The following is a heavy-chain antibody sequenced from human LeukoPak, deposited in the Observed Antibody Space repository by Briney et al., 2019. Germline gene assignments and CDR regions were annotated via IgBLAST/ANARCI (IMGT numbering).Heavy chain of an antibody. V-gene: IGHV4-34*01. CDR2: INHSGST. J-gene: IGHJ1*01. CDR1: GGSFSAYY. D-gene: IGHD3-22*01. CDR3: ARGWPHYYDSSGPFQH. Sequence: PSETLSLTCAVYGGSFSAYYWSWIRQPPGKGLEWIGEINHSGSTNYNPSLKSRVSISVDTSKSQFSLKLSSVTAADTAVYYCARGWPHYYDSSGPFQHWGQGTLVTVSS.